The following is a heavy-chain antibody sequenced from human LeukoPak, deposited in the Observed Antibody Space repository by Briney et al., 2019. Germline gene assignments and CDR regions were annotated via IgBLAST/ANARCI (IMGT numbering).Heavy chain of an antibody. CDR1: GYTFTRYY. D-gene: IGHD5-18*01. CDR3: ARVIRTRAGGYSYGSFLY. J-gene: IGHJ4*02. Sequence: ASVKVSCKASGYTFTRYYMHWVRQAPGQGLEWMGWINPNSGGTNYAQKFQGRVTMTRDTSISTAYMELSRLRADDTAVYYCARVIRTRAGGYSYGSFLYWGQGTLVTVSS. CDR2: INPNSGGT. V-gene: IGHV1-2*02.